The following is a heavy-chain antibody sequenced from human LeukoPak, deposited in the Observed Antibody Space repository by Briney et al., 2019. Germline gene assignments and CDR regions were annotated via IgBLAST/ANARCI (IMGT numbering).Heavy chain of an antibody. CDR1: GGSISSGSYY. D-gene: IGHD3-22*01. V-gene: IGHV4-61*02. J-gene: IGHJ4*02. Sequence: SETLSLTCTVSGGSISSGSYYWSWIRQPAGKGLEWIGRIYTSGSTNYNPSLKRRVTISVDTSKNKFSLKLSSVTAADTAVYYCARETYYYDSSGHDYWGQGTLVTVSS. CDR3: ARETYYYDSSGHDY. CDR2: IYTSGST.